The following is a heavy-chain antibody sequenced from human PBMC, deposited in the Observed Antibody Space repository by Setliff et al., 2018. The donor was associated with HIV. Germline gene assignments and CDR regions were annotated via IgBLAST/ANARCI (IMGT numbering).Heavy chain of an antibody. Sequence: ASETLSLTCTVSGGSISSYYWSWIRQPPGKGLEWIGYIYTSGSTNYNPSLKSRVTISVDTSKNQFSLKLGSVTAADTAVYYCARGLSFYDPGGFDYCGQGTLVTVSS. D-gene: IGHD3-22*01. V-gene: IGHV4-4*09. CDR2: IYTSGST. CDR3: ARGLSFYDPGGFDY. CDR1: GGSISSYY. J-gene: IGHJ4*02.